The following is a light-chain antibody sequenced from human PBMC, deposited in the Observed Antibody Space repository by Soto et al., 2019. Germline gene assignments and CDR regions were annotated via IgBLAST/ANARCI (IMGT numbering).Light chain of an antibody. J-gene: IGLJ1*01. Sequence: LTQPASVSGSPGQSITLSCTGTSSDVGGYNYVSWYQQHPGKAPKLMIYEVSNRPSGVSNRFSGSKSGNTASLTISGLQAEDEADYYCSSYTSSSTLYVFGSGTKVTVL. V-gene: IGLV2-14*01. CDR3: SSYTSSSTLYV. CDR2: EVS. CDR1: SSDVGGYNY.